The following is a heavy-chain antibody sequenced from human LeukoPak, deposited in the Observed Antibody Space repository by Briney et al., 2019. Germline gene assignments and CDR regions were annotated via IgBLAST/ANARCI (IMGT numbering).Heavy chain of an antibody. V-gene: IGHV4-4*07. CDR2: ISTSGNT. J-gene: IGHJ5*02. D-gene: IGHD3-10*01. CDR1: GASISNYY. Sequence: SETLSLTCTVSGASISNYYWSWLRQHAGKGPEWIGHISTSGNTNYSPSLKSRVTMSVDTSKNRISLRLTSVTAADTAFYYCARRTGSHLPNWFVPWGQGTLVTVSS. CDR3: ARRTGSHLPNWFVP.